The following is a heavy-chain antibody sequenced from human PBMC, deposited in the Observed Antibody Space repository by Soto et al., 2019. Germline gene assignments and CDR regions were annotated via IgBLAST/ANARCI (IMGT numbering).Heavy chain of an antibody. Sequence: PGGSLRLSCAASGFTISSYAMSWVRQAPGKGLEWVSAISGSGGSTYYADSVKGRFTISRDNSKNTLYLQMNSLRAEDTAVYYCAKATHGSYHSVYFDYWGQGTLVTVSS. V-gene: IGHV3-23*01. CDR2: ISGSGGST. CDR1: GFTISSYA. CDR3: AKATHGSYHSVYFDY. D-gene: IGHD1-26*01. J-gene: IGHJ4*02.